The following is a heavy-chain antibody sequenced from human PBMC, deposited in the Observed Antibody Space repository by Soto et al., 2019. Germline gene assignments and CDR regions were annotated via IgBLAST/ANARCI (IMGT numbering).Heavy chain of an antibody. J-gene: IGHJ4*02. CDR1: GFTFDDYA. D-gene: IGHD6-13*01. CDR3: AKDISLSRIAAAGSSFDY. CDR2: ISWNSGSI. V-gene: IGHV3-9*01. Sequence: GGSLRLSCAASGFTFDDYAMHWVRQAPGKGLEWVSGISWNSGSIGYADSVKGRFTISRDNAKNSLYLQMNSLRAEDTALYDCAKDISLSRIAAAGSSFDYWGQGTLVPVSS.